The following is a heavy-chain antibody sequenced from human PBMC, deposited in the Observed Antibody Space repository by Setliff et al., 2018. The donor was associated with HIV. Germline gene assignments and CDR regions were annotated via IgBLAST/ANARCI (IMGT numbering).Heavy chain of an antibody. CDR1: GYSISSGYS. V-gene: IGHV4-38-2*01. D-gene: IGHD3-3*01. J-gene: IGHJ4*02. CDR3: ARGGGFWSGQLDY. Sequence: PSETLSLTCAVSGYSISSGYSWGWIRQPPGKGLEWIGSIYHSGSTYYNPSLKSRVTISVDTSKNQFSLKLSSVTAADTAVYYCARGGGFWSGQLDYWGQGTLVTVSS. CDR2: IYHSGST.